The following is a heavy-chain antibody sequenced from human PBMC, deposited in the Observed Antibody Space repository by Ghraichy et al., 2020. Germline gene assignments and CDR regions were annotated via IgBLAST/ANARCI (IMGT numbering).Heavy chain of an antibody. V-gene: IGHV3-7*03. CDR3: AKDASAY. CDR2: IKHDGTEK. CDR1: GFTISTSW. Sequence: GGSLRLSCAASGFTISTSWVTWVRQAPGKGLEWVATIKHDGTEKFYVDSVKGRFSISRDSAQNSLYLQMNSLRAEDTAVYYCAKDASAYGGQGTLFVVSS. D-gene: IGHD3-10*01. J-gene: IGHJ4*02.